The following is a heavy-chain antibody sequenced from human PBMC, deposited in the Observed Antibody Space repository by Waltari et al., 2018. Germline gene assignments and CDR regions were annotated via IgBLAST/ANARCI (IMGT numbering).Heavy chain of an antibody. J-gene: IGHJ5*02. D-gene: IGHD3-10*01. Sequence: QLQLQESGPGLVKPSETLSLTCTVSCGSISSSSYYWGWIRQPPGKGLEWIGSIYYSGSTYYNPSLKSRVTISVDTSKNQFSLKLSSVTAADTAVYYCARDVLLWFRELLLAWFDPWGQGTLVTVSS. V-gene: IGHV4-39*07. CDR1: CGSISSSSYY. CDR3: ARDVLLWFRELLLAWFDP. CDR2: IYYSGST.